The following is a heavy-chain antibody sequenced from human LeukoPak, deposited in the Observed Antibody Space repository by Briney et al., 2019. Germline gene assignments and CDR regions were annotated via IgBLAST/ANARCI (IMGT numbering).Heavy chain of an antibody. J-gene: IGHJ4*02. Sequence: GGSLRLSXAASGFTFSSYGMHWVRRAPGKGLEWVAFIRYDGSNKYYADSVKGRFTISRDNSKNTLYLQMNSLRAEDTAVYYCAKGHYSGWSSFDYWGQGTLVTVSS. CDR3: AKGHYSGWSSFDY. CDR2: IRYDGSNK. CDR1: GFTFSSYG. D-gene: IGHD6-19*01. V-gene: IGHV3-30*02.